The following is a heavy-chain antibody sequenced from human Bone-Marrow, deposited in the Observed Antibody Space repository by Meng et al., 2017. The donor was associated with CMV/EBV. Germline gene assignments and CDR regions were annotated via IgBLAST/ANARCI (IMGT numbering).Heavy chain of an antibody. CDR3: ARGGHCSAGSCYPKDVFEI. J-gene: IGHJ3*02. CDR2: IIPILGIA. D-gene: IGHD2-15*01. CDR1: VGTFSSYT. Sequence: SVKVSCKASVGTFSSYTISWVPQAPGQGLEWMGRIIPILGIANYAQNFQGRVTITTDESTITAYIELSSLRSEDTAVYFCARGGHCSAGSCYPKDVFEIWGQGTVVTVSS. V-gene: IGHV1-69*16.